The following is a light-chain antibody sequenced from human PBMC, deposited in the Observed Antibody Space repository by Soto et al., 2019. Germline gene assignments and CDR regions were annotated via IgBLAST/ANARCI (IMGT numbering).Light chain of an antibody. Sequence: QSALTQPASVSGSPGQSITISCTGTSSDVGSYNLVSWYQQHPGKAPKLMIYEGSKRPSGVSNRFSGSKSGNTASLTISVLQAEDEADYYCCSYAGGSTWVFGGGTKLTVL. V-gene: IGLV2-23*01. CDR2: EGS. CDR3: CSYAGGSTWV. CDR1: SSDVGSYNL. J-gene: IGLJ3*02.